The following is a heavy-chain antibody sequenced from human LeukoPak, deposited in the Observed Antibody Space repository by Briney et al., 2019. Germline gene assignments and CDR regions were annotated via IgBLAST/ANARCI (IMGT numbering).Heavy chain of an antibody. CDR3: AKDIQLST. CDR1: GFTFSDSA. CDR2: ISFSGGNT. V-gene: IGHV3-23*01. J-gene: IGHJ3*01. D-gene: IGHD3-16*02. Sequence: GGSLRLSCAASGFTFSDSAMTWVRQVPGKGLEWVSLISFSGGNTYYADSVKGRFTISRDNSKNTLSLQMNSLRVEDTAIYYCAKDIQLSTWGLGTMVTVSS.